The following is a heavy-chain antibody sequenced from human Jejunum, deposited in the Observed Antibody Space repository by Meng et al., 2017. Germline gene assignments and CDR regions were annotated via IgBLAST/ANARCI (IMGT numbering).Heavy chain of an antibody. CDR1: GGSFSLYV. V-gene: IGHV4-34*01. D-gene: IGHD2-21*02. CDR3: RLAYCVSDCGDY. J-gene: IGHJ4*02. Sequence: QLQVQQWGAGLLKPSDNLSLTCAFQGGSFSLYVWSWVRQPPGKGLEWLGQIHHSGSINDNPSLKGRVTMSVDTSRSQISLKLNSVTAADTAVYYCRLAYCVSDCGDYWGQGTLVTVSS. CDR2: IHHSGSI.